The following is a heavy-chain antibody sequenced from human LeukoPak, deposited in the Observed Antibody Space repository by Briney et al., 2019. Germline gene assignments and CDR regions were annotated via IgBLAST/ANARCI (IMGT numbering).Heavy chain of an antibody. CDR2: IRYDGSNK. Sequence: GGSLRLSCAASGFTFSSYGMHWVRQAPGKGLEWVAFIRYDGSNKYYADSVKGRFTISRDNSKNTLYLQMNSLRAEDTAAYYCAKLNVWGSYRSYDDFDIWGQGTMVTVSS. CDR1: GFTFSSYG. J-gene: IGHJ3*02. CDR3: AKLNVWGSYRSYDDFDI. D-gene: IGHD3-16*02. V-gene: IGHV3-30*02.